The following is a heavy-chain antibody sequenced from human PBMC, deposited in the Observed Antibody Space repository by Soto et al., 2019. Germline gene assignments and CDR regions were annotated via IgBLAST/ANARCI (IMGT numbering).Heavy chain of an antibody. J-gene: IGHJ6*02. Sequence: TLSLTCAVSGGSISSSNWWSWVRQPPGKGLEWIGEIYHSGSTNYNPSLKSRVTISVDKSKNQFSLKLSSVTAADTAVYYCARDSRSYYDSSGRSYYYYGMDVWGQGTTVTVS. CDR3: ARDSRSYYDSSGRSYYYYGMDV. CDR2: IYHSGST. V-gene: IGHV4-4*02. D-gene: IGHD3-22*01. CDR1: GGSISSSNW.